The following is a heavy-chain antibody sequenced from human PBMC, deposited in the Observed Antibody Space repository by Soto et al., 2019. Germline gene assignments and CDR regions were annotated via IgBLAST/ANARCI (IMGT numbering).Heavy chain of an antibody. Sequence: GESLKISCKGSGYSFTSYWIGWVRQMPGKGLEWMGIIYPGDSDTRYSPSFQGQVTISADKSISTAYLQWSSLKASDTAMYYCARHQNSPYYYDRSGYYYWGQGTLVTVSS. CDR2: IYPGDSDT. CDR1: GYSFTSYW. CDR3: ARHQNSPYYYDRSGYYY. J-gene: IGHJ4*02. D-gene: IGHD3-22*01. V-gene: IGHV5-51*01.